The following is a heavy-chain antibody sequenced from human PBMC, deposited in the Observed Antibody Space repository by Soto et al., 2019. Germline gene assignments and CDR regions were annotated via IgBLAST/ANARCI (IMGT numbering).Heavy chain of an antibody. CDR3: AREEGRINWFEP. Sequence: EVQLVESGGGLVQPGGSLRLSCAASGFTFSSYSMNWVRQAPGKGLEWVSYISSSSSTIYYADSVKGRFTISRDNAKNSLFLQMNRLRAEDTAVYYCAREEGRINWFEPWGQGTMVTVSS. V-gene: IGHV3-48*01. CDR1: GFTFSSYS. J-gene: IGHJ5*02. CDR2: ISSSSSTI.